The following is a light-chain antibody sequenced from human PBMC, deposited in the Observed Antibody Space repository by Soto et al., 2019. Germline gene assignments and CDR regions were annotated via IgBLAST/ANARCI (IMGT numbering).Light chain of an antibody. V-gene: IGKV2-28*01. CDR1: QSLLHSNGYNY. J-gene: IGKJ1*01. Sequence: DTVMTQSPLSLPVTPGEPASISCKSSQSLLHSNGYNYVDWYLQKPGQSPQLLISLASNRASGVPERFSGGGSGTDFTLKSSRVEAEDVGVYYGMQTLQAPPTCGQGTKVEIK. CDR3: MQTLQAPPT. CDR2: LAS.